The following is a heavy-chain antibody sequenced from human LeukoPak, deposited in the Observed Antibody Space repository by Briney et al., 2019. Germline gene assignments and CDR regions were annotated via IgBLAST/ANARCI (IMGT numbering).Heavy chain of an antibody. D-gene: IGHD3-10*01. J-gene: IGHJ6*02. CDR2: ISAYNGNT. Sequence: ASVKVSCKASGYTFTSYGISWVRQAPGQGLEWMGWISAYNGNTNYAQKLQGRVTMTTDTSTSTAYMELRSLRSDDTAVYYCARDTHYGSGGARYYYGMDVWGQGTTVTVSS. V-gene: IGHV1-18*01. CDR3: ARDTHYGSGGARYYYGMDV. CDR1: GYTFTSYG.